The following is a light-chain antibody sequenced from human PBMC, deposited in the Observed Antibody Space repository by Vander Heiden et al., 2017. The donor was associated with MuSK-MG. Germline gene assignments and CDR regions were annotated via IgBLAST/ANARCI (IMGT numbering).Light chain of an antibody. CDR2: EVS. CDR1: SSAVGFYNL. V-gene: IGLV2-23*02. Sequence: QSALTQPASVSVSPGQSITISCTGTSSAVGFYNLVSWYQQHPGKAPKLMLYEVSKRPSGVSYRFSAFKSVNTASLTISGLQAEDEADYYCCSDADGGKVFGGGTKLTGL. J-gene: IGLJ3*02. CDR3: CSDADGGKV.